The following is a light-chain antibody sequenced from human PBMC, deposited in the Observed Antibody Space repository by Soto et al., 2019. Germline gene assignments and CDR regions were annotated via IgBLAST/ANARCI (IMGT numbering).Light chain of an antibody. CDR1: QSVSAW. CDR3: QQYNRYSLT. Sequence: GDRVTITCRASQSVSAWLAWYQQKPGKAPKLLIFDASNLESGVPSRFSGSGSGTEFTLTISSLQPDDFATYYLQQYNRYSLTFGGGTKVEL. J-gene: IGKJ4*01. V-gene: IGKV1-5*01. CDR2: DAS.